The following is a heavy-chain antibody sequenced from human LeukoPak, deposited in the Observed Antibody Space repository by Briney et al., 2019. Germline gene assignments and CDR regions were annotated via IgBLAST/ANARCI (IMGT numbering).Heavy chain of an antibody. V-gene: IGHV3-23*01. J-gene: IGHJ4*02. CDR3: AKDHINTYYDLCFGY. CDR2: ISGSGGST. Sequence: PGGSLRVCCAASGLTVSSYAMSWVRQAPGKGVEWVSAISGSGGSTYYADSVKGRFTISRDNSKNTLYLQMNSLRAEDTAVYYCAKDHINTYYDLCFGYWGQGTLVTVSS. CDR1: GLTVSSYA. D-gene: IGHD3-3*01.